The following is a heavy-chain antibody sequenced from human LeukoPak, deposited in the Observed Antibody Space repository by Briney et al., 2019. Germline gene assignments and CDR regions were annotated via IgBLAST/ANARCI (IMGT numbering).Heavy chain of an antibody. CDR1: GFTFSSYG. CDR2: ISYDGSNK. Sequence: GGSLRLSCAASGFTFSSYGMHWVRQAPGKGLEWVAVISYDGSNKYYADSVKGRFTISRDNSKNTLYLQMNSLRAEDTAVYYCARNRRPWAYAFDYWGQGTLVTVSS. D-gene: IGHD1-14*01. J-gene: IGHJ4*02. CDR3: ARNRRPWAYAFDY. V-gene: IGHV3-30*03.